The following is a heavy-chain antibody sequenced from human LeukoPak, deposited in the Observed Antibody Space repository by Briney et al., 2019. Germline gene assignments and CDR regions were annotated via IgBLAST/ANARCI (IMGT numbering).Heavy chain of an antibody. D-gene: IGHD6-19*01. CDR3: MTSGVALADIRY. Sequence: PGGSLRLSCAASGFTFSSYGMSWVRQAPGKGLEWIGSMYYSGSTHYNPSLKSRVTISLDTSKRQFSLKVNSVTAADTAFYYCMTSGVALADIRYWGQGILVTVSS. V-gene: IGHV4-38-2*01. CDR2: MYYSGST. CDR1: GFTFSSYG. J-gene: IGHJ4*02.